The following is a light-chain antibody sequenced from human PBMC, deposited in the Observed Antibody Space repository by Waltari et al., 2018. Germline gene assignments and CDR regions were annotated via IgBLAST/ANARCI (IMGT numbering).Light chain of an antibody. J-gene: IGKJ1*01. Sequence: EIVMTQSQATLYVSPGERATLSCRASQSVSSNLAWYQQKPGQAPRLLIYGASTRATGIPARFSGSGSGTEFTLTISSMQSEDFAVYYCQQYNNWPPAFGQGTKVEIK. V-gene: IGKV3-15*01. CDR2: GAS. CDR1: QSVSSN. CDR3: QQYNNWPPA.